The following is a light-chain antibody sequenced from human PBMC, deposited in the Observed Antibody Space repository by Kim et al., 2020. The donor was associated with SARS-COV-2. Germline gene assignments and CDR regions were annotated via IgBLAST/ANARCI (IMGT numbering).Light chain of an antibody. CDR2: AAS. V-gene: IGKV1-9*01. J-gene: IGKJ2*02. CDR3: QQLNSFPRT. CDR1: QGIATY. Sequence: SASVGDRVPITCRASQGIATYLAWYQQRPGKAPNLLIFAASTLQSGVPSRFSGSGSGTDFTLTISSLQPEYFATYYCQQLNSFPRTFGQGTKLEI.